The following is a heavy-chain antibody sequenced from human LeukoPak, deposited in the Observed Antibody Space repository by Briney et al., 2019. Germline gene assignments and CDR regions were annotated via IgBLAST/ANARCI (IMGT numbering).Heavy chain of an antibody. D-gene: IGHD3-10*01. CDR1: GFTFSSYS. V-gene: IGHV3-48*02. CDR2: ISSSSSTI. CDR3: AREYYYGSGRGAFDI. Sequence: GGSLRLSCAASGFTFSSYSMNWVRQAPGKGLEWVSYISSSSSTIYYADSVKGRFTISRDNAKNSLYLQMNSLRDEDTAVYYCAREYYYGSGRGAFDIWGQGTMVTVSS. J-gene: IGHJ3*02.